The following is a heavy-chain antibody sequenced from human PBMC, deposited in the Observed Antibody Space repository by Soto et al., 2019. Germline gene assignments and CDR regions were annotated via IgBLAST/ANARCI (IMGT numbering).Heavy chain of an antibody. V-gene: IGHV4-39*01. CDR3: ARHPPVTPRNYYFDY. Sequence: SETLSLTCTVSGGSISSSSYYWGWTRQPPGKGLEWIGSIYYSGSTYYNPSLKSRVPISVDTSKNQLSLKLSSVTAADTAVYYRARHPPVTPRNYYFDYWGQGTLVTVSS. CDR1: GGSISSSSYY. CDR2: IYYSGST. D-gene: IGHD4-4*01. J-gene: IGHJ4*02.